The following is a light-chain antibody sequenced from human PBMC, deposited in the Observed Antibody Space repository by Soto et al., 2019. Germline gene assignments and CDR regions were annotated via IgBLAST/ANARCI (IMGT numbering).Light chain of an antibody. J-gene: IGKJ2*01. CDR2: DAS. Sequence: EIVLTQFPATLSLSPGERATLSCRASQSVGTYLGWYQQRPGQAPRLLIYDASNRATGIPARFSGSGSGTDFTLSISSLEPEDCAVYYCQQRANWPPYTFGQGTRLEI. CDR3: QQRANWPPYT. V-gene: IGKV3-11*01. CDR1: QSVGTY.